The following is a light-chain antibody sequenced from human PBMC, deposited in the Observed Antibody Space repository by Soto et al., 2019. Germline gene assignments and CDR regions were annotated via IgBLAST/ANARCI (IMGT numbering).Light chain of an antibody. CDR2: GAS. CDR3: QQYGRSPRGT. CDR1: QSVSSSY. V-gene: IGKV3-20*01. Sequence: EIVLTQSPGTLSLSPGERATLSCRASQSVSSSYLAWYQQKPGQAPRLLIYGASRRATGIPDRFSGGGSGTDFTLPISRLEPEDVAVYYCQQYGRSPRGTFGQGTKVEIK. J-gene: IGKJ1*01.